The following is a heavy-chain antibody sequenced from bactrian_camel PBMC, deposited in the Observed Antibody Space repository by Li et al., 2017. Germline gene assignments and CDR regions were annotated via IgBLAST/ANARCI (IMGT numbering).Heavy chain of an antibody. CDR1: GYTSSNYY. V-gene: IGHV3S55*01. CDR3: AADCFAGTTIAPVDSGV. D-gene: IGHD4*01. J-gene: IGHJ6*01. CDR2: IDVENTA. Sequence: HVQLVESGGGSVEAGGSLRLSCAVSGYTSSNYYMAWFRQSPGKEREGVATIDVENTATYGKSVKGRFTISKDNAKSTLYLQMNSLKPEDTAMYYCAADCFAGTTIAPVDSGVWGQGTQVTVS.